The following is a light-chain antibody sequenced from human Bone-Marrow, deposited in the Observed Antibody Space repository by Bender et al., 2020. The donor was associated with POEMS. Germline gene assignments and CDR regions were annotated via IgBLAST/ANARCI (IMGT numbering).Light chain of an antibody. V-gene: IGLV3-25*03. J-gene: IGLJ1*01. CDR3: QSADSNDSYDV. Sequence: SYELTQPPSVSVSPGQTARITCSGDALPKEYASWYQQKPGQAPVLVIYKDTERPSGIPERFSGSSSGTTVTLTISGVQAEDEADYYCQSADSNDSYDVFGTGTKVTVL. CDR2: KDT. CDR1: ALPKEY.